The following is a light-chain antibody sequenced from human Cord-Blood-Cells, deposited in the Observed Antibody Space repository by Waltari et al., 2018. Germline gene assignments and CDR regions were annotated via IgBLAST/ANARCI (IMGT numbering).Light chain of an antibody. Sequence: DIVMTQSPDSLAVSLGERATINCTSSQSVLHSSNNKNYLAWYQQKPGQPPKLLIYWASTRESGVPDRFSGSGSGTDFTLTISSLQAEDVAVYYCQQYYSTPRTFGQGTKVEIK. V-gene: IGKV4-1*01. CDR2: WAS. CDR1: QSVLHSSNNKNY. CDR3: QQYYSTPRT. J-gene: IGKJ1*01.